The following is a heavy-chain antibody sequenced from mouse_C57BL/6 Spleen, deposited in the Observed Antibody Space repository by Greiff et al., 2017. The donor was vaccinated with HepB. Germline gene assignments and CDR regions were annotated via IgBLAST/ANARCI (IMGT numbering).Heavy chain of an antibody. D-gene: IGHD2-1*01. CDR2: IYPGDGDT. CDR1: GYAFSSYW. CDR3: ARSLLLDYFDY. Sequence: VQLQQSGAELVKPGASVKISCKASGYAFSSYWMNWVKQRPGKGLEWIGQIYPGDGDTNYNGKFKGKATLTADKSSSTAYMQLSSLTSEDSAVYLCARSLLLDYFDYWGQGTTLTVSS. J-gene: IGHJ2*01. V-gene: IGHV1-80*01.